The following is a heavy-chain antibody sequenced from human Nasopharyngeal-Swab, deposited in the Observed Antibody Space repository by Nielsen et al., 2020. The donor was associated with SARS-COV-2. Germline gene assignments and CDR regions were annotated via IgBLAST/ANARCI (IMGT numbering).Heavy chain of an antibody. V-gene: IGHV3-74*01. CDR2: INSDGSST. CDR3: ARDIQSPFSSGWYNYYYGMDV. J-gene: IGHJ6*02. CDR1: GFTFSSYW. D-gene: IGHD6-19*01. Sequence: GGSLRLSCAASGFTFSSYWMHWVRQAPGKGLVWVSRINSDGSSTSYADSVKGRFTISRDNSKNTLYLQMNSLRAEDTAVYYCARDIQSPFSSGWYNYYYGMDVWGQGTTVTVSS.